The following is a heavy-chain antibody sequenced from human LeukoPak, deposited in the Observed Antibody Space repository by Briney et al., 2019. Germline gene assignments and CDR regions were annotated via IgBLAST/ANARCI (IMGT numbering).Heavy chain of an antibody. V-gene: IGHV3-23*01. J-gene: IGHJ6*02. Sequence: GGSLRLSCEASGFTFSSYAMSWVRQAPGKGLEWVSAISGSGGSTYYADSVKGRFTISRDKSKNTPYLQMNSLRAEDTAVYYCAKGRDCSVGSCYRYYYYGMDVWGQGTTVTVSS. CDR3: AKGRDCSVGSCYRYYYYGMDV. D-gene: IGHD2-15*01. CDR2: ISGSGGST. CDR1: GFTFSSYA.